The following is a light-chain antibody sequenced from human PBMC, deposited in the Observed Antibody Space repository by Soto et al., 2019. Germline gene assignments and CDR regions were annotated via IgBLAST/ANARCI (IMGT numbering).Light chain of an antibody. J-gene: IGKJ3*01. CDR2: DAS. V-gene: IGKV3-11*01. Sequence: MVLTQSPATLSLSPGERATLSCRASQSVSSYLAWYQQKPGQAPRLLIYDASNRATGIPVRFSGSGSGTDFTLTISSLEPEDFAVYYCQQRSNWPLFTFGPGTKVDIK. CDR3: QQRSNWPLFT. CDR1: QSVSSY.